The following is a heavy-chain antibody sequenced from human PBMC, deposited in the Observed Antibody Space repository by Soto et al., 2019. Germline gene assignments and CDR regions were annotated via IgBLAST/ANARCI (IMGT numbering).Heavy chain of an antibody. CDR1: GFTFDVYA. CDR3: VKDGSLEVPDVPLEEYFFDH. CDR2: INYNSGSV. J-gene: IGHJ4*02. V-gene: IGHV3-9*01. D-gene: IGHD3-3*01. Sequence: EVQLVESGGGWVQPGRSLRLSCAASGFTFDVYAMHWVRQAPGKGLEWVSGINYNSGSVGYADSVKGRFTISRDDSKNTVYLQMDSVRPEDTAVYYCVKDGSLEVPDVPLEEYFFDHWGQGTLVSVSS.